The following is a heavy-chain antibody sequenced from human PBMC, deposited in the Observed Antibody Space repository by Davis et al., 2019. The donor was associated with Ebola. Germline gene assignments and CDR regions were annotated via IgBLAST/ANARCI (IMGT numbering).Heavy chain of an antibody. J-gene: IGHJ4*02. CDR2: IHSGGTT. D-gene: IGHD6-13*01. Sequence: GESLKISCAASGFTVSSNYMTWVRQAPGKGLEWVSIIHSGGTTYYADSVKGRFTISRDNSKSTLYLQMNSLRAEDTAVYYCARWGQQMVGYYLDYWGQGTPVTVSS. CDR1: GFTVSSNY. V-gene: IGHV3-66*02. CDR3: ARWGQQMVGYYLDY.